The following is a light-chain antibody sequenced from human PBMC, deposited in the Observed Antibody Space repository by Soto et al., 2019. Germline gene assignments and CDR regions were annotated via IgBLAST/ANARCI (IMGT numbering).Light chain of an antibody. CDR3: QQYGSSPLT. Sequence: IVLTQSPGTLSLSQGERATLSCRASQTVSSNFLAWFQQKPGQAPRFVIYGASTRATGIPDRFSGSGSGTDFTLTISRLEPEDFAVYYCQQYGSSPLTFGGGTKVEIK. V-gene: IGKV3-20*01. CDR1: QTVSSNF. J-gene: IGKJ4*01. CDR2: GAS.